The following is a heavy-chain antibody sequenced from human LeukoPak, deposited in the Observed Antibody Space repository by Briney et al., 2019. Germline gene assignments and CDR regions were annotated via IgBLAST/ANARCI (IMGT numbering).Heavy chain of an antibody. CDR2: ISWKSGSI. J-gene: IGHJ4*02. D-gene: IGHD3-22*01. V-gene: IGHV3-9*01. Sequence: AGGSLRLSCAASGFTFDDYAMHWVRQAPGKGLEWVSGISWKSGSIGYADSVKGRFTISRDNAENSLYLQMNSLRAEDTAVYYCARNLQGSSGYYPEYWGQGTLVTVSS. CDR1: GFTFDDYA. CDR3: ARNLQGSSGYYPEY.